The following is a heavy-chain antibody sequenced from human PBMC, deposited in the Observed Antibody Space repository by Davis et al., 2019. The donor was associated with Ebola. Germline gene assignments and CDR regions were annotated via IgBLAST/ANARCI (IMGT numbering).Heavy chain of an antibody. V-gene: IGHV3-7*01. CDR1: GFTFSNYW. Sequence: GGSLRLSCAASGFTFSNYWMSWVRQAPGKGPEWVANIKEDGSDKYYVDSVKGRFTISRDNAKNSLYLQMNSLRAEDTAVYYCLYGMDVWGQGTTVTVSS. CDR3: LYGMDV. J-gene: IGHJ6*02. CDR2: IKEDGSDK.